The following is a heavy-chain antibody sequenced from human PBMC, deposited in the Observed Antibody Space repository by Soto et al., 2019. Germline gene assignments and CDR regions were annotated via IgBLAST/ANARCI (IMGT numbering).Heavy chain of an antibody. J-gene: IGHJ5*02. CDR2: INTYNSNT. Sequence: QVQLVQSGAEVKEPGASVKVSCKASGYTFSTYGISWVRQPPGQGLEWMEWINTYNSNTKYGKNFQGRVAMTTDTSTSTVYMELRSLRSDDTALYYCARNEYCSGDKCYSGWFDPWGQGTRVTVSS. CDR1: GYTFSTYG. V-gene: IGHV1-18*01. D-gene: IGHD2-15*01. CDR3: ARNEYCSGDKCYSGWFDP.